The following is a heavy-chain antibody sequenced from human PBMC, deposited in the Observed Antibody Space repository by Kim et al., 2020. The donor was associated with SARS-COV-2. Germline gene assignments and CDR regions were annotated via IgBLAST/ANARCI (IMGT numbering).Heavy chain of an antibody. CDR1: GYTFTSYA. J-gene: IGHJ4*02. CDR3: ALNPRHIAVAGTMVY. V-gene: IGHV1-3*01. D-gene: IGHD6-19*01. Sequence: ASVKVSCKASGYTFTSYALHWVRQAPGQRLEWMGWINAGNGNTKYSQKFQGRVTITRDTSASTAYMELSSLRSEDTAVYYCALNPRHIAVAGTMVYWGQGTLVTVSS. CDR2: INAGNGNT.